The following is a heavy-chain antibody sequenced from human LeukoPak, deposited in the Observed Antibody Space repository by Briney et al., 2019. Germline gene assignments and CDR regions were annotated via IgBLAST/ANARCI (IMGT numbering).Heavy chain of an antibody. CDR2: INHSGSN. J-gene: IGHJ4*02. CDR3: ARAPDYYDSSGYYSHFDY. Sequence: SETLSLTCAVYGGSFSGYYWSWIRQPPGKGLEWIGEINHSGSNNYNPSLKSRVTISVDTSKNQFSLKLSSVTAADTAVYYCARAPDYYDSSGYYSHFDYWGQGTLVTVSS. V-gene: IGHV4-34*01. D-gene: IGHD3-22*01. CDR1: GGSFSGYY.